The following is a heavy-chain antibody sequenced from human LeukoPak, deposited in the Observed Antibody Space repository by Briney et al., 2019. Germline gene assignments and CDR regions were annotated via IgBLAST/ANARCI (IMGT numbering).Heavy chain of an antibody. CDR2: IRFDGTSE. Sequence: GGSLRLSCAASGFTFSNFGMHWARQAPGKGLEWVAFIRFDGTSEFYADSVKARFTISRDNSQNTVSLQLNNLRIEDTALYYCAKTSLSDPSGHYYYMDVWGKGTTVTVSS. CDR3: AKTSLSDPSGHYYYMDV. CDR1: GFTFSNFG. V-gene: IGHV3-30*02. J-gene: IGHJ6*03. D-gene: IGHD3-3*01.